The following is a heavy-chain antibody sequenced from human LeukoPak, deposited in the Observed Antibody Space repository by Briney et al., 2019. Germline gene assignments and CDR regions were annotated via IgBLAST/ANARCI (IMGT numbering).Heavy chain of an antibody. CDR1: GFTFSSYE. V-gene: IGHV3-48*03. D-gene: IGHD4-17*01. Sequence: PGGSLRLSCAASGFTFSSYEMNWVRQAPGKGLEWIAYIIGSSNTIYYADSVKGRFTISRDNAKNSLYLQMNSLRAEDTAVYYCAKVGDYGDYPLYYYYMDVWGKGTTVTVSS. J-gene: IGHJ6*03. CDR2: IIGSSNTI. CDR3: AKVGDYGDYPLYYYYMDV.